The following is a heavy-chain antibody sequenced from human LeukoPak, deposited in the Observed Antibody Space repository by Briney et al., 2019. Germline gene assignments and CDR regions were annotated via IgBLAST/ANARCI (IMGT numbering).Heavy chain of an antibody. V-gene: IGHV1-2*02. J-gene: IGHJ5*02. CDR3: AREDFDWLSNLNWFDP. CDR1: GYTFTGYY. Sequence: GASVKVSCKASGYTFTGYYMHWVRQAPGQGLEWMGWINPNSGGTNYAQKFQGRVTMTRDTSISTAYMELSRLRSDDTAVYYCAREDFDWLSNLNWFDPWGQGTLVTVSS. CDR2: INPNSGGT. D-gene: IGHD3-9*01.